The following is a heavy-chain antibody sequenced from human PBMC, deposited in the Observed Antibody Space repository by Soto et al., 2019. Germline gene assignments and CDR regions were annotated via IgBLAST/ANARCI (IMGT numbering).Heavy chain of an antibody. V-gene: IGHV1-69*13. CDR2: IIANIGTT. J-gene: IGHJ4*02. CDR3: ARALLWFGEFLYYSFDY. D-gene: IGHD3-10*01. CDR1: GGTFSSYA. Sequence: SVKVSCKASGGTFSSYAISWVRQAPGQGLEWMGWIIANIGTTNYAQKLQGRVTMTADASTSTAYMELRSLRSDDTAVYYCARALLWFGEFLYYSFDYWGQGTLVTVSS.